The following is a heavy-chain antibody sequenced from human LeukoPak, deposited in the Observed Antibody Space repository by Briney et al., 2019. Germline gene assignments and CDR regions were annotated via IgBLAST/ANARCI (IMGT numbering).Heavy chain of an antibody. CDR1: GGSISSGGYS. D-gene: IGHD5-24*01. V-gene: IGHV4-30-2*01. J-gene: IGHJ4*02. CDR2: IYHSGST. Sequence: PSETLSLTCAVSGGSISSGGYSWSWIRQPPGKGLEWIGYIYHSGSTYYNPSLKSRVTISVDRSKNQFSLKLSSVTAADTAVYYCATGDGYNFDYWGQGTLVTVSS. CDR3: ATGDGYNFDY.